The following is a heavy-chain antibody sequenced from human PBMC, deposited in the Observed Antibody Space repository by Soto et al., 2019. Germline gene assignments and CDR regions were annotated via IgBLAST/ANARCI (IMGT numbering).Heavy chain of an antibody. Sequence: QVQLVESGGGGVQPGRSLRLSCAASGFTFSRYGMHWVRQAPGKGLEWVAVISYDGSNKYYADSVKGRFTISRDNSKNTLYLQMNSLRAEDTAVYYCAKAAGFYWNAFDIWGQGTMVTVSS. V-gene: IGHV3-30*18. CDR2: ISYDGSNK. CDR3: AKAAGFYWNAFDI. J-gene: IGHJ3*02. CDR1: GFTFSRYG. D-gene: IGHD3-9*01.